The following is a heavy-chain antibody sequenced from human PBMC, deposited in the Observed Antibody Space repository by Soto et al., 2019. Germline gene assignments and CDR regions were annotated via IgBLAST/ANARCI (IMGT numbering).Heavy chain of an antibody. V-gene: IGHV1-2*02. CDR2: INPNSGGT. Sequence: GASVKVSCKASGYTFTGYYMHWVRQAPGQGLEWMGWINPNSGGTNYAQKFQGRVTMTRDTSISTAYMELSRLRSDDTAVYYCARTYYDFWSGYYMTPHLDYWGQGTLVTVSS. CDR3: ARTYYDFWSGYYMTPHLDY. CDR1: GYTFTGYY. J-gene: IGHJ4*02. D-gene: IGHD3-3*01.